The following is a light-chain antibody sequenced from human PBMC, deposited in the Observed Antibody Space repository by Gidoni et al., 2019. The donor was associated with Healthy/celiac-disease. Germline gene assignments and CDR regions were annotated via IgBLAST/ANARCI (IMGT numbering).Light chain of an antibody. CDR2: EVS. Sequence: QSALTQPASASGSPGQSITISCTGTNSDVGGYNYVSWYQQHPGKAPKVMIYEVSNRPSGVSNHFSGSKSGNTASLTISGLQAEDEAHYYCSSYTSSSTLVFGGGTKLTVL. CDR1: NSDVGGYNY. V-gene: IGLV2-14*01. CDR3: SSYTSSSTLV. J-gene: IGLJ2*01.